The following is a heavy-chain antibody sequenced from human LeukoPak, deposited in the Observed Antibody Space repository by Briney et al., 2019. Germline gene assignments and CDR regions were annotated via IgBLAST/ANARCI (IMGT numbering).Heavy chain of an antibody. Sequence: PSETLSLTCAVYGGSFSGYYWSWIRQPPGKGLEWIGEINHSGSINYNPSLKSRVTISVDTSKNQFSLKLSSVTAADTAVYYCAREGSRRVFDYWGQGTLVTVSS. CDR2: INHSGSI. CDR1: GGSFSGYY. D-gene: IGHD6-13*01. J-gene: IGHJ4*02. V-gene: IGHV4-34*01. CDR3: AREGSRRVFDY.